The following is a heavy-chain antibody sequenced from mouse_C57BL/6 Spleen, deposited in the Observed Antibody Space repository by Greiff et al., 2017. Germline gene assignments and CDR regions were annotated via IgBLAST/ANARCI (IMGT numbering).Heavy chain of an antibody. CDR1: GYAFSSSW. CDR3: ARRRLDYFDY. Sequence: QVQLQQSGPELVKPGASVKISCKASGYAFSSSWMNWVKQRPGKGLEWIGRIYPGDGDTNYNGKFTGKATLTADKSSSTAYMQLSSLTSEDSAVYFCARRRLDYFDYWGQGTTLTVSS. V-gene: IGHV1-82*01. J-gene: IGHJ2*01. CDR2: IYPGDGDT.